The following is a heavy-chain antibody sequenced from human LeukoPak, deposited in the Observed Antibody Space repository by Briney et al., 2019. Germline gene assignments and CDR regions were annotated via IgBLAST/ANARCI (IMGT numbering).Heavy chain of an antibody. J-gene: IGHJ4*02. V-gene: IGHV3-33*01. CDR1: GFTFSSYG. D-gene: IGHD6-19*01. Sequence: QPGGSLRLSCAASGFTFSSYGMHWVRQAPGEGLEWVTVIWYDGSNKYYADSVKGRITISRDNSKNTLYLQMNSLRAEDTAVYYCARAKDSGGWNGIDYWGQGTLVTVSS. CDR2: IWYDGSNK. CDR3: ARAKDSGGWNGIDY.